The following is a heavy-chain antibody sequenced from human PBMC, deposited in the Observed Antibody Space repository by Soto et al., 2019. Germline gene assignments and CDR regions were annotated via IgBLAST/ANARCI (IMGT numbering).Heavy chain of an antibody. Sequence: TSETLSLTCSVSGGSTSSYYWNWIRQPPGKGLEWIGYIYHSGSTNYDPSLKSRVTISVDTSKNQFSLKLSSVTAADTAVYYCARERVVVVPAAIKRGFFDYWGQGSLVTVSS. CDR2: IYHSGST. J-gene: IGHJ4*02. CDR1: GGSTSSYY. CDR3: ARERVVVVPAAIKRGFFDY. D-gene: IGHD2-2*01. V-gene: IGHV4-59*12.